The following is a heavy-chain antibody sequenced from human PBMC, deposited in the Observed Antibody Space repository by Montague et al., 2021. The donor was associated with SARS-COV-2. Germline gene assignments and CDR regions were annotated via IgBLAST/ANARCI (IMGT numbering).Heavy chain of an antibody. V-gene: IGHV3-48*04. CDR3: ARESRIAILVVIITSAVEI. D-gene: IGHD3-22*01. CDR2: ISSSSGTT. J-gene: IGHJ3*02. Sequence: SLRLSCAASGFTFSSYDMNWVRQAPGKGLEWVSYISSSSGTTFYADSVKGRFTISRDNAKNSLYLQMNSLRAEDTAVYYCARESRIAILVVIITSAVEIWGQGTMVTVSS. CDR1: GFTFSSYD.